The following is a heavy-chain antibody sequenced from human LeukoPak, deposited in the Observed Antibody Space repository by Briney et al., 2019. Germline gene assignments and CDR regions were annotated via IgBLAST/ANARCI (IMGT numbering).Heavy chain of an antibody. CDR1: GGSISSGGYY. V-gene: IGHV4-61*08. CDR3: ASLYGDYVSYWYFDL. J-gene: IGHJ2*01. Sequence: SETLSLTCTVSGGSISSGGYYWSWIRQPPGKGLEWIGYIYHSGSTNYNPSLKSRVTISVDTSKNQFSLKLSSVTAADTAVYYCASLYGDYVSYWYFDLWGRGTLVTVSS. CDR2: IYHSGST. D-gene: IGHD4-17*01.